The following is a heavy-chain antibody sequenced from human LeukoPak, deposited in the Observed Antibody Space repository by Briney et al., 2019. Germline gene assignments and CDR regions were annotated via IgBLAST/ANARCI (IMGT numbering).Heavy chain of an antibody. CDR3: ARGGVTASYYYYGMDV. V-gene: IGHV3-48*01. CDR1: GITFSSYS. J-gene: IGHJ6*02. CDR2: ISSSSSTI. D-gene: IGHD2-21*02. Sequence: GGSLRLSCAASGITFSSYSMNWVRQAPGKGLEWVSYISSSSSTIYYADSVKGRFTISRDNAKNSLYLQMNSLRAEDTAVYYCARGGVTASYYYYGMDVWGQGTTVTVSS.